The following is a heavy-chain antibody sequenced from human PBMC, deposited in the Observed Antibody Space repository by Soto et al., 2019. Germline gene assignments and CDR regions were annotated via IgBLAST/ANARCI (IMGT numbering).Heavy chain of an antibody. D-gene: IGHD4-17*01. V-gene: IGHV3-9*01. CDR3: AKGTTLIYYYYGRDV. CDR2: ISWNSGSI. J-gene: IGHJ6*02. Sequence: EVQLVESGGGLVQPGRSLRLSCAASGFTFDDYAMHWVRQAPGKGLEWVSGISWNSGSIGYADSVKGRFTISRDNAKNSRYLQMNSLRAEDTALYYCAKGTTLIYYYYGRDVWGQGTTVTVSS. CDR1: GFTFDDYA.